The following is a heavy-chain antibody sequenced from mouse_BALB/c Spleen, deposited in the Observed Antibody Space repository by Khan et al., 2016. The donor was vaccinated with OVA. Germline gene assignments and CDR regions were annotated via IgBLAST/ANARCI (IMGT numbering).Heavy chain of an antibody. CDR3: ARAGYGGFAY. Sequence: QVQLKESGPELVKPGASVKMSCKASGYTFTDYLIHWVKQRTGQGLEWIGESYPGSGYTNYNEKFKGKATLTSDKSSTTAYIQLSSLTSEDSAVYFCARAGYGGFAYWGQGTLVTVSA. J-gene: IGHJ3*01. V-gene: IGHV1-77*01. CDR2: SYPGSGYT. D-gene: IGHD3-2*02. CDR1: GYTFTDYL.